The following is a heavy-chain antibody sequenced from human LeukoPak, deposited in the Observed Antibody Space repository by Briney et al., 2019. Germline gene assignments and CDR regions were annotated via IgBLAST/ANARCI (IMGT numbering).Heavy chain of an antibody. Sequence: PGGSLRLSCAASGFTFSSYWMHWVRQAPGKGLVWVSRINSDGSSTSYADSVKGRFTISRDNAKNMLYLQMNSLRAEDTAVYYCAREEGYQLLILWGQGTLVTVSS. CDR2: INSDGSST. CDR1: GFTFSSYW. CDR3: AREEGYQLLIL. V-gene: IGHV3-74*01. D-gene: IGHD2-2*01. J-gene: IGHJ4*02.